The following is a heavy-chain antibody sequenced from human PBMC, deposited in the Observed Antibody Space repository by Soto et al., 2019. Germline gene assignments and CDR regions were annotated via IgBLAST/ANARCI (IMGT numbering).Heavy chain of an antibody. CDR2: IYSGGST. V-gene: IGHV3-53*01. CDR3: ARDQVTTNYYYYGMDV. CDR1: GFTVSSNY. Sequence: GGSLRLSCVASGFTVSSNYMSWVRQAPGKGLEWVSVIYSGGSTYYADSVKGRFTISRDNSKNTLYLQMNSLRAEDTAVYYCARDQVTTNYYYYGMDVWGQGTTVTVSS. D-gene: IGHD4-17*01. J-gene: IGHJ6*02.